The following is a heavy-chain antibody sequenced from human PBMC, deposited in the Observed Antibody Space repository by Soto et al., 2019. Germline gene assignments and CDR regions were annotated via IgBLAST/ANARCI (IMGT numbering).Heavy chain of an antibody. V-gene: IGHV5-10-1*01. D-gene: IGHD6-6*01. CDR2: IDPSDSYT. Sequence: GESLKISCKVSGYSFTSYWIGWVLQMPGKGLEWMGRIDPSDSYTNYSPSFQGHVTISADKSISTAYLQWSSLKASDTAMYYCARHRGIAARPKSNYYGMDVWGQGTTVTVSS. J-gene: IGHJ6*02. CDR3: ARHRGIAARPKSNYYGMDV. CDR1: GYSFTSYW.